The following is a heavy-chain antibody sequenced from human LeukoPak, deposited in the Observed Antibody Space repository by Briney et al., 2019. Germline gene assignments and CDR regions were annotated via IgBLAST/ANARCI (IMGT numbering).Heavy chain of an antibody. CDR3: ARVKGTSYLSSFDY. CDR1: GFTFSSYV. V-gene: IGHV3-30*04. CDR2: ISYDGSNE. J-gene: IGHJ4*02. D-gene: IGHD6-6*01. Sequence: HAGGSLRLSCAASGFTFSSYVMHWVRQAPGKGLEWVAIISYDGSNEYYADSVKGRSTISRDNSKNTLYLQMNSLRAADTAVYYCARVKGTSYLSSFDYWGQGTLVTVSS.